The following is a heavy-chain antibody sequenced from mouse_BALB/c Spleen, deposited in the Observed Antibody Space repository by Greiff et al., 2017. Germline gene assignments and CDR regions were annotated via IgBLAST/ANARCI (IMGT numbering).Heavy chain of an antibody. V-gene: IGHV10-1*02. CDR1: GFTFNTYA. J-gene: IGHJ4*01. CDR3: VRGAPSMDY. CDR2: IRSKSNNYAT. Sequence: EVQLQQSGAGLVQPKGSLKLSCAASGFTFNTYAMNWVRQAPGQGLEWVARIRSKSNNYATYYADSVKDRFTISRDDSQSMLYLQMNNLKTEDTAMYCCVRGAPSMDYWGQGTSVTVSS.